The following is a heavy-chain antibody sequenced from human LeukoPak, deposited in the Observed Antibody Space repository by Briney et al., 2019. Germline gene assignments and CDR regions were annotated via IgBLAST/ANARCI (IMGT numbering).Heavy chain of an antibody. Sequence: SETLSLTCTVSGGSISSSSYYWGWIRQPPGKGLEWIGSIYYSGSTYYNPSLKSRVTISVDTSKNQFSLKLSSVTAADTAVYYCARSIAVAATNFDYWGQGTLVTVSS. D-gene: IGHD6-19*01. CDR1: GGSISSSSYY. J-gene: IGHJ4*02. CDR3: ARSIAVAATNFDY. CDR2: IYYSGST. V-gene: IGHV4-39*01.